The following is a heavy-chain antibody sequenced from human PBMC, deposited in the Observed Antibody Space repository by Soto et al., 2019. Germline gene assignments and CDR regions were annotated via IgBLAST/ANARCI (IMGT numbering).Heavy chain of an antibody. J-gene: IGHJ4*02. CDR2: IYWNDDK. Sequence: XGPTLVTNRQTLTLTCTFSWFSLSTSGVGVCCIRQPPGKALEWLALIYWNDDKRYSPSLKSRLTITKDTSKNQVVLTMTKMDPVDTATYYCAHSPGIAAAGGLFDDWGQGTLVTVSS. CDR1: WFSLSTSGVG. D-gene: IGHD6-13*01. CDR3: AHSPGIAAAGGLFDD. V-gene: IGHV2-5*01.